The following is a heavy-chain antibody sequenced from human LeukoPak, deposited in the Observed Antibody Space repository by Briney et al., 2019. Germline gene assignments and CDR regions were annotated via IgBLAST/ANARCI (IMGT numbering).Heavy chain of an antibody. D-gene: IGHD2-15*01. J-gene: IGHJ4*02. CDR3: ARDREYCSGGSCYSYFDY. CDR1: GGSISSYY. Sequence: PSETLSLTCTVSGGSISSYYWSWIRQPPGKGLEWIGYIYYSGSTNYNPSLKSQVTISVDTSKNQFSLKLSSVTAADTAVYYCARDREYCSGGSCYSYFDYWGQGTLVTVSS. CDR2: IYYSGST. V-gene: IGHV4-59*01.